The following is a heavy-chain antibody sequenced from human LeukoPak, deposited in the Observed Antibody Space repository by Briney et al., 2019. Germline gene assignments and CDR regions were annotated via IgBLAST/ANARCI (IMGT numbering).Heavy chain of an antibody. V-gene: IGHV3-23*01. Sequence: GGSLRLSCAVSGFTFSSYWMHWVRQAPGKGLEWVSAISGSGGSTYYADSVKGRFTISRDNSKNTLYLQMNSLRAEDTAVYYCAKSGYDFWSGYYGYWGQGTLVTVSS. CDR1: GFTFSSYW. CDR2: ISGSGGST. CDR3: AKSGYDFWSGYYGY. J-gene: IGHJ4*02. D-gene: IGHD3-3*01.